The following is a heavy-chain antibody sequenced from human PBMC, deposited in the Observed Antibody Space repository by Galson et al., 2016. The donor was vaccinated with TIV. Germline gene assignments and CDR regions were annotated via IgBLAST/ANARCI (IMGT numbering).Heavy chain of an antibody. D-gene: IGHD4-17*01. V-gene: IGHV5-51*03. Sequence: QSGAEVKEPGESLKISCKGSGYRFSNYWIAWVLQMPGKGLEWMGVIYPVDSDTRYSPSFQGQVTISADKSISTAYLQWNSLKASDSAIYYCMREGSTVTMHHYFGVDVWGQGTSVTVSS. J-gene: IGHJ6*02. CDR3: MREGSTVTMHHYFGVDV. CDR2: IYPVDSDT. CDR1: GYRFSNYW.